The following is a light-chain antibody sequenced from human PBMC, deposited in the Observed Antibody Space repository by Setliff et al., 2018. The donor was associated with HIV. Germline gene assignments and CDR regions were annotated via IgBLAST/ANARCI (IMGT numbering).Light chain of an antibody. Sequence: QSVLTQPASVSGSPGQSITISSTGTRNYVSWFQQHPGKAPKLLIYEITNRPSGISNRFSGSKSGDTASLTISGLQADDEATYYCISYIDTTTRVFGTGTKVTVL. CDR2: EIT. CDR3: ISYIDTTTRV. CDR1: RNY. J-gene: IGLJ1*01. V-gene: IGLV2-14*03.